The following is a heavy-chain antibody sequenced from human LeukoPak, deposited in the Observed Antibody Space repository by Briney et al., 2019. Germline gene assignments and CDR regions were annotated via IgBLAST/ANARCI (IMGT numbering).Heavy chain of an antibody. V-gene: IGHV3-30*04. CDR2: TSYDGTAI. CDR3: ARDILPGYPSYPDY. J-gene: IGHJ4*01. Sequence: PGTSLRLSCAGSGFTFSNDAMHWVRQAPGKGLEWVAVTSYDGTAIYYADSVKGRFTISKDNSRNTLYLQMNSLRVEDTAVYYSARDILPGYPSYPDYWGHGTLVAVSS. D-gene: IGHD3-9*01. CDR1: GFTFSNDA.